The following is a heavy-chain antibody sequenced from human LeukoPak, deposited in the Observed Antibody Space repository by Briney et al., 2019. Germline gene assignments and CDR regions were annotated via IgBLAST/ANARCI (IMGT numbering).Heavy chain of an antibody. Sequence: PGGSLRLSCAASGFSFSNYAMSWVRQAPGKGLEWVANIKQDGSEKYYVDSVKGRFTISRDNAKNSLYLQMNSLRAEDTAVYYCARDRAAAGWFDPWGQGTLVTVSS. V-gene: IGHV3-7*01. D-gene: IGHD6-13*01. J-gene: IGHJ5*02. CDR2: IKQDGSEK. CDR1: GFSFSNYA. CDR3: ARDRAAAGWFDP.